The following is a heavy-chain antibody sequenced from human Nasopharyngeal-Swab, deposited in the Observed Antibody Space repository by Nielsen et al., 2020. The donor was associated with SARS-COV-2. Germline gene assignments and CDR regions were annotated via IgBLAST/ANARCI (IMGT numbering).Heavy chain of an antibody. CDR1: GFTFSSYA. J-gene: IGHJ6*02. CDR2: ISGSGDTT. D-gene: IGHD3-3*01. Sequence: GESLKISCAASGFTFSSYAMSWVRHAPGKGLEWVSIISGSGDTTYYADSVKGRFTISRDNAKNSLYLQMNSLRAEDTAVYYCARDGLDYDFWSAYFMDVWGQGTTVTVSS. V-gene: IGHV3-23*01. CDR3: ARDGLDYDFWSAYFMDV.